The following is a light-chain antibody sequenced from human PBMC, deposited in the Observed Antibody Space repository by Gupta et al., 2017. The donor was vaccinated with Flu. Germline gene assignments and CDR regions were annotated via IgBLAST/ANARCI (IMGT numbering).Light chain of an antibody. V-gene: IGKV1D-12*01. CDR2: AAS. Sequence: DIQMTQSPSSVSASVGDRVTITCRASQGIRSWLAWYKQKPGKAPKLLIYAASSWQSGVPSRFSGSGFGTDFTLTISSRQPEDFASYYCQQANSFPPITFGHGTKVDIK. CDR1: QGIRSW. CDR3: QQANSFPPIT. J-gene: IGKJ3*01.